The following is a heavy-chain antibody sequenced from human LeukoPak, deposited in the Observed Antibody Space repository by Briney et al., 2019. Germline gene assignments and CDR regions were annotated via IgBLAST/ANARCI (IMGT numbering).Heavy chain of an antibody. CDR2: IYSGDNT. V-gene: IGHV3-66*01. J-gene: IGHJ5*01. Sequence: GRSLRLSCAASGFIFSSHAMYWVRQAPGKGLEWVSLIYSGDNTYYADSVKGRFTISRDNSKNTLYLQMNSLRVEDTAVYYCVYWFDSWGQGTLVTVSS. CDR3: VYWFDS. CDR1: GFIFSSHA.